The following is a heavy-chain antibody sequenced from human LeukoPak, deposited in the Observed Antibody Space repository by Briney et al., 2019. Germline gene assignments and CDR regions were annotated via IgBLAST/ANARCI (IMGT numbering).Heavy chain of an antibody. CDR2: IYSGGST. D-gene: IGHD3-10*01. V-gene: IGHV3-66*01. J-gene: IGHJ4*02. Sequence: GGSLRLSCAASGFTASSNYMSWVRQAPGKGLEWVSVIYSGGSTYYADSVKGRFTISRDNSKNTLYLQMNSLRAEDTAVYYCARDRGPYYSFGYWGLGTLVTVSS. CDR3: ARDRGPYYSFGY. CDR1: GFTASSNY.